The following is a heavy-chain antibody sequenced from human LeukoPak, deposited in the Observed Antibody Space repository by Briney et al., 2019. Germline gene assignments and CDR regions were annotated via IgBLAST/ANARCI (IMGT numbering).Heavy chain of an antibody. V-gene: IGHV4-4*02. D-gene: IGHD6-19*01. Sequence: SEILSLTCAVSGGSISSSNWWSWVRQPPGKGLEWIGEIYHSGSTNYNPSLKSRVTISVDKSKNQFSLKLSSVTAADTAVYYCARVRAVAGEFDYWGQGTLVTVSS. CDR1: GGSISSSNW. CDR2: IYHSGST. CDR3: ARVRAVAGEFDY. J-gene: IGHJ4*02.